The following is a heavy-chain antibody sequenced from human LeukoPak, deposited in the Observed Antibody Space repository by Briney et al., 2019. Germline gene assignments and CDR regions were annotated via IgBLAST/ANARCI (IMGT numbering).Heavy chain of an antibody. CDR1: GGTFSSYA. CDR2: ISAYNGNT. V-gene: IGHV1-18*01. Sequence: ASVKVSCKASGGTFSSYAISWVRQAPGQGLEWMGWISAYNGNTNYAQKLQGRVTMTTDTSTSTAYMELRSLRSDDTAVYYCARGSTDYYYYYYMDVWGKGTTVTVSS. D-gene: IGHD2-2*01. CDR3: ARGSTDYYYYYYMDV. J-gene: IGHJ6*03.